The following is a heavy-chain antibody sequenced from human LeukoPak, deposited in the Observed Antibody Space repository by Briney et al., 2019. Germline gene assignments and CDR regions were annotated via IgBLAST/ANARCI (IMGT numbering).Heavy chain of an antibody. J-gene: IGHJ4*02. CDR3: VKDRPDCSSTSCYLSIAAAPSYFDY. V-gene: IGHV3-64D*09. D-gene: IGHD2-2*01. CDR1: GFTFSSYG. CDR2: ISRSGGST. Sequence: GRCLRLSCSAAGFTFSSYGMDWASHDGGEGREYVLSISRSGGSTYYADRVKGRFTITRENTKNTLYLQMTILRAEDTAVYYCVKDRPDCSSTSCYLSIAAAPSYFDYWGQGTLVTVSS.